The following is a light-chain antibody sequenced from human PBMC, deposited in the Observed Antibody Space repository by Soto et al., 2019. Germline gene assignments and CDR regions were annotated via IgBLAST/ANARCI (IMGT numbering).Light chain of an antibody. V-gene: IGLV1-40*01. CDR1: NSNIGAGYD. Sequence: QSVLTQPPSVSGAPGQRVTISCTGYNSNIGAGYDVHWYQQLPGTAPKLLIYGNSNRPSGVPDRFSASKSGTSASLAITGLQPEDEADYYCQSYDSSLSGWAFGGGTKLTVL. J-gene: IGLJ3*02. CDR2: GNS. CDR3: QSYDSSLSGWA.